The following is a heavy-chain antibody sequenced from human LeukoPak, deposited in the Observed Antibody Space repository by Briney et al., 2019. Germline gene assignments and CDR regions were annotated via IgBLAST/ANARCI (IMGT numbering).Heavy chain of an antibody. D-gene: IGHD1-1*01. CDR3: ARELGGGTTREDWFDP. CDR2: INPDSGGT. Sequence: GASVKVSCKASGYTFTDYHMHWVRQAPGQGLEWMGWINPDSGGTNYAQNFKGRVTMTRDTSISTAYMELYSLRSDDTAVYYCARELGGGTTREDWFDPWGQGTLVTVSS. CDR1: GYTFTDYH. V-gene: IGHV1-2*02. J-gene: IGHJ5*02.